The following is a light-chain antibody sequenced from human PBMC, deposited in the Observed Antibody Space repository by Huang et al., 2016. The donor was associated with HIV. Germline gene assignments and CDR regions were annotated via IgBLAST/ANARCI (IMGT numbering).Light chain of an antibody. CDR2: WAA. Sequence: DIVMTQSPDSLAVSLGERATIDCKSSQSVLYSSNNNDYLAWYQQKSGQSLKLLIYWAATRESGVPDRCSGSGSGTDFTLTSSSLQAEDVAVYFCQQYYSIPWTFGQGTKVEVK. J-gene: IGKJ1*01. CDR1: QSVLYSSNNNDY. V-gene: IGKV4-1*01. CDR3: QQYYSIPWT.